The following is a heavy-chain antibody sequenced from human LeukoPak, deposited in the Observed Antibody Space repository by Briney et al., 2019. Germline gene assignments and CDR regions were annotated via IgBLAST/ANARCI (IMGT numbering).Heavy chain of an antibody. J-gene: IGHJ5*02. V-gene: IGHV3-20*04. Sequence: GGSLRLSCAASGFTFDDYGMSWVRQAPGKGLEWVPGINWNGGSTGYADSVKGRFTISRDNAKNSLYLQMNSLRAEDTALYYCARLLGDYGDSPGFDPWGQGTLVTVSS. D-gene: IGHD4-17*01. CDR1: GFTFDDYG. CDR2: INWNGGST. CDR3: ARLLGDYGDSPGFDP.